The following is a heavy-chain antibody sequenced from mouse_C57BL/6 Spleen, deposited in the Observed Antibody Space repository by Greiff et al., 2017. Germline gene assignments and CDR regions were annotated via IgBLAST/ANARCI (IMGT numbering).Heavy chain of an antibody. CDR1: GYAFTNYL. D-gene: IGHD1-1*01. CDR2: INPGSGGT. J-gene: IGHJ1*03. Sequence: VQVVESGAELVRPGTSVKVSCKASGYAFTNYLIEWVKQRPGQGLEWIGVINPGSGGTNYNEKFKGKATLTADKSSSTAYMQLSSLTSEDSAVYFCARWGYGSSYDWYFDVWGTGTTVTVSS. V-gene: IGHV1-54*01. CDR3: ARWGYGSSYDWYFDV.